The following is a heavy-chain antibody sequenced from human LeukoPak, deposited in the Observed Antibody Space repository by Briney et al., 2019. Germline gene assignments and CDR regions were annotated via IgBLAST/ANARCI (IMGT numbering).Heavy chain of an antibody. D-gene: IGHD5-24*01. Sequence: PSETLSLTCTVSGGSISSYYWSWIRQPPGKGLEWIGYMYYSGSTNYNPSLKSRVTVSVDTSKNQFSLRLSSVTAADTAFYYCARHSRDDYNWRYSFDCWGQGTLVTVSS. CDR3: ARHSRDDYNWRYSFDC. CDR1: GGSISSYY. V-gene: IGHV4-59*08. J-gene: IGHJ4*02. CDR2: MYYSGST.